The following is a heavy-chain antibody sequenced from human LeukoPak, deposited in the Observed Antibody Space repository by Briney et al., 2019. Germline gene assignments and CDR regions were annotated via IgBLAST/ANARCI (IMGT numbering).Heavy chain of an antibody. V-gene: IGHV3-49*04. J-gene: IGHJ4*02. D-gene: IGHD4/OR15-4a*01. CDR3: ARVVAWANPYYFNY. Sequence: GGSLRLSRTGSGLTFGDYAPTWVRQAPGKGLEFVGFIRSQVYGGTAEYAASVKGRFIISRDDSESIAHPQMNSLKTEDTAVYYFARVVAWANPYYFNYWGQGTLVTVSS. CDR2: IRSQVYGGTA. CDR1: GLTFGDYA.